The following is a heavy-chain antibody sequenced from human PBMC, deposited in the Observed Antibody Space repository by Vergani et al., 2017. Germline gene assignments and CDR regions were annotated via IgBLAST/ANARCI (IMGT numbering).Heavy chain of an antibody. J-gene: IGHJ4*02. D-gene: IGHD4-23*01. CDR1: GFTFSDYA. Sequence: QVQLVESGGGVVQPGRSLRLSCAASGFTFSDYALHWVRQAPGKGLEWVAIILYDGSNKYYADSVKGRFTISRDNSKNTLFLHMNSLRPEDTAVYYCARGIYGGTSDYFDYWGQGTLVTVSS. CDR3: ARGIYGGTSDYFDY. V-gene: IGHV3-30*04. CDR2: ILYDGSNK.